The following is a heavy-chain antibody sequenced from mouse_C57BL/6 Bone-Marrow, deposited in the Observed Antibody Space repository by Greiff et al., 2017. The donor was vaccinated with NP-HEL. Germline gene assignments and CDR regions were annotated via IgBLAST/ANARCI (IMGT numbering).Heavy chain of an antibody. J-gene: IGHJ3*01. CDR1: GYTFTSYW. CDR2: IDPSDSYT. CDR3: AREGLWPWFAY. Sequence: VQLQQPGAELVMPGASVKLSCKASGYTFTSYWMHWVKQRPGQGLEWIGEIDPSDSYTNYNQKFKGKSTLTVDKSSSTAYMQLSSLTSEDSAVYYCAREGLWPWFAYWGQGTLVTVSA. V-gene: IGHV1-69*01. D-gene: IGHD1-1*02.